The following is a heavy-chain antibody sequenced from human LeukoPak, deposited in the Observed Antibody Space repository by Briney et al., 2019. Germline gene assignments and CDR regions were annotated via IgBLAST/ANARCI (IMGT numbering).Heavy chain of an antibody. D-gene: IGHD1-1*01. V-gene: IGHV3-13*01. CDR2: IGTAGDT. J-gene: IGHJ4*02. Sequence: GSLRLSCAASGFTFSSYDMHWVRQATGKGLEWVSAIGTAGDTYYPGSVKGRFTISRENAKNSLYLQMNSLRAGDTAVYYCARARAQLGAYYFDYWGQGTLVTVSS. CDR1: GFTFSSYD. CDR3: ARARAQLGAYYFDY.